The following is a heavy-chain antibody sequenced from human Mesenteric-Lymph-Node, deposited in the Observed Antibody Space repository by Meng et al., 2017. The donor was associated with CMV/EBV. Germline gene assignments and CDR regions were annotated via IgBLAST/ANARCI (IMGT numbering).Heavy chain of an antibody. D-gene: IGHD4-23*01. CDR2: ISSSGLTI. CDR1: GFTFSDYY. CDR3: AGTPAYGGPYYFDY. V-gene: IGHV3-11*01. J-gene: IGHJ4*02. Sequence: GESLKISCAASGFTFSDYYMRWVRQAPGKGLEWVSYISSSGLTIFYADSVRGRFTISRDNAQNSLHLQMSSLTVEDTALYYCAGTPAYGGPYYFDYWGQGALVTVSS.